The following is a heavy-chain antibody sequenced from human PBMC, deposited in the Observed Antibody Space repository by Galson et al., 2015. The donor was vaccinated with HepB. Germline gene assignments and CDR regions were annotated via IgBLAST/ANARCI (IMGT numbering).Heavy chain of an antibody. V-gene: IGHV3-33*06. CDR1: GFTFSSYG. J-gene: IGHJ4*02. D-gene: IGHD6-13*01. CDR3: AKASGIAAAGLFGDFDY. Sequence: LRLSCAASGFTFSSYGMHWVRQAPGKGLEWVAVIWYDGSNKYYADSVKGRFTISRDNSKNTLYLQMNSLRAEDTAVYYCAKASGIAAAGLFGDFDYWGQGTLVTVSS. CDR2: IWYDGSNK.